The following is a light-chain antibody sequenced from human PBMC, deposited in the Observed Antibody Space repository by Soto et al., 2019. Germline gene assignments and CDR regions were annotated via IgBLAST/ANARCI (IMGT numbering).Light chain of an antibody. CDR2: WAS. V-gene: IGKV4-1*01. CDR3: QQYTGPWT. J-gene: IGKJ1*01. CDR1: QSVLYSSNNENY. Sequence: DIVMTQSPDSLAVSLGERATINCKSSQSVLYSSNNENYLAWYQQKPGQPPKLLIYWASTRESGVPDRFSGSGSGTDFTLTISSLQAEDVAVYYCQQYTGPWTFGQGTKVEIK.